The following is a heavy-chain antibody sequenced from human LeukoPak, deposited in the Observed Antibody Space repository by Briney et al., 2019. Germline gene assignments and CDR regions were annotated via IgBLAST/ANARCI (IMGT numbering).Heavy chain of an antibody. CDR1: GGSISSGGYY. CDR2: IYHSGST. D-gene: IGHD3-22*01. CDR3: ARGETTYYYDSSGSYFDY. J-gene: IGHJ4*02. Sequence: SETLSLTCTVSGGSISSGGYYWSWIRQPPGKGLEWIGYIYHSGSTYYNPSLKSRVTISVDRSKNQFSLKLSSVTAADTAVYYCARGETTYYYDSSGSYFDYWGQGTLVTVSS. V-gene: IGHV4-30-2*01.